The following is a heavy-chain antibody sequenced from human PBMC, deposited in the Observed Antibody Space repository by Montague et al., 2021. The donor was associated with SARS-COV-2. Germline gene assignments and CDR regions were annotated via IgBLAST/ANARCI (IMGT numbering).Heavy chain of an antibody. CDR1: GASISTSTGH. CDR2: FSYSDST. Sequence: SETLSLTCSVSGASISTSTGHWAWIRQSPGKGLEWVGSFSYSDSTHYNPSLRSRVTISVDSSKNQFSLKLNSVTAADTAIYYCARRMGHVLVSVTGANWFDPWGQGTLVTVSS. J-gene: IGHJ5*02. CDR3: ARRMGHVLVSVTGANWFDP. D-gene: IGHD5/OR15-5a*01. V-gene: IGHV4-39*01.